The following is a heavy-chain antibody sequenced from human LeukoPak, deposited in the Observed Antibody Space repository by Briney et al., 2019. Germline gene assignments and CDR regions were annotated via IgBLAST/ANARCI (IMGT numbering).Heavy chain of an antibody. CDR3: AKDQSSSWYSAADY. J-gene: IGHJ4*02. D-gene: IGHD6-13*01. Sequence: RGSLRLSCAASGFTFSSYGMHWVRQAPGRGLEWVAVIWYDGSNKYYADSGKGRFTISRDNSKNTLYLQMNSLRAEDTAVYYCAKDQSSSWYSAADYWGQGTLVTISS. CDR2: IWYDGSNK. CDR1: GFTFSSYG. V-gene: IGHV3-33*06.